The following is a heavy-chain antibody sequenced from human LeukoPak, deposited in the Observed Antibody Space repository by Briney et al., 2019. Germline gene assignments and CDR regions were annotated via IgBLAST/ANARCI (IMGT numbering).Heavy chain of an antibody. CDR1: GGSISIDY. CDR2: IRSSGDT. CDR3: ARQPSI. V-gene: IGHV4-59*08. J-gene: IGHJ3*02. Sequence: PSETLSLTCTVSGGSISIDYWSWIGQSPGKTMEWFGYIRSSGDTASNPSLKSRVTMSVDTSKNQFSLRLNSVTAADTAVYYCARQPSIWGQGTMVIVSA.